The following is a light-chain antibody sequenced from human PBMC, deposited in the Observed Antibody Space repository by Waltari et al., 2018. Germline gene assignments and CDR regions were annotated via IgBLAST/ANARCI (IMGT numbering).Light chain of an antibody. CDR1: QSISSW. V-gene: IGKV1-5*03. CDR2: KAS. Sequence: DIQMTQSPSTLSASVGDRVTITCRARQSISSWLAWYQQKPGKAPKLLIYKASSLERGVPSRFSGSGSGTEFTLTISSLQPDEFATYYCQQYNSPPAFGQGTKVGVK. CDR3: QQYNSPPA. J-gene: IGKJ1*01.